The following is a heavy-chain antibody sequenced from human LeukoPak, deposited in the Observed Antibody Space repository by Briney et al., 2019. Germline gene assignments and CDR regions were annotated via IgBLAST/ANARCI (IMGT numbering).Heavy chain of an antibody. D-gene: IGHD1-26*01. J-gene: IGHJ4*02. V-gene: IGHV1-18*01. CDR3: ARDLVGATVPSDY. CDR2: ISGYNGNT. Sequence: GASVKVSCKASGYTFTSYGISWVRQAPGQGLEWMGWISGYNGNTNYAQKLQGRVTMTTDTSTSTVYMELSSLRSEDTAVSYCARDLVGATVPSDYWGQGTLVTVSS. CDR1: GYTFTSYG.